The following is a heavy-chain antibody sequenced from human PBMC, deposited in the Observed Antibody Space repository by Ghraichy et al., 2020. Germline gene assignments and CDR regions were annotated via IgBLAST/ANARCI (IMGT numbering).Heavy chain of an antibody. CDR2: ISSSSSYI. V-gene: IGHV3-21*01. CDR3: ARGFGGSYYYYYYMDV. J-gene: IGHJ6*03. Sequence: GGSLRLSCAASGFTFSSYSMNWVRQAPGKGLEWVSSISSSSSYIYYADSVKGRFTISRDNAKNSLYLQMNSLRAEDTAVYYCARGFGGSYYYYYYMDVWGKGTTVTVSS. CDR1: GFTFSSYS. D-gene: IGHD2-15*01.